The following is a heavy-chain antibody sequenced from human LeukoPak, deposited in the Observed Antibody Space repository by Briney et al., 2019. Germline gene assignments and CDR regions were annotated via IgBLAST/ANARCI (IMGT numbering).Heavy chain of an antibody. CDR3: ARGGYYYDSSGYFDY. J-gene: IGHJ4*02. V-gene: IGHV3-72*01. Sequence: PGGSLRLSCAASGFTFSDHYMDWVRQPPGKGLEWVGRTRNKANSYTTEYAASVKGRFTISRDDSKNSLYLQMNSLKTEDTAVYYCARGGYYYDSSGYFDYWGQGTLVTVSS. CDR1: GFTFSDHY. CDR2: TRNKANSYTT. D-gene: IGHD3-22*01.